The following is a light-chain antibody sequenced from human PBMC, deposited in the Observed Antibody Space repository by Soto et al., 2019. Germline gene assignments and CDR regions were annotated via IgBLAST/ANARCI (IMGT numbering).Light chain of an antibody. Sequence: QSALTQPASVSGSPGQSITISRTGTSSDVGAYNFVSWYQQYPGKAPKVMIYEVNNRPSGVSNRFSGSKSGNTASLTISGLQAEDEADYYCSSFTRSSTYVFGSGTKLTVL. J-gene: IGLJ1*01. CDR2: EVN. CDR3: SSFTRSSTYV. V-gene: IGLV2-14*01. CDR1: SSDVGAYNF.